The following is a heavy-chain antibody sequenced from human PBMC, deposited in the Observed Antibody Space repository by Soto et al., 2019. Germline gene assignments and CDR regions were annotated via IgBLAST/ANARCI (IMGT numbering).Heavy chain of an antibody. CDR1: GYTFTAYY. D-gene: IGHD3-10*01. CDR3: ARSSGSYSKWFDS. V-gene: IGHV1-2*02. J-gene: IGHJ5*01. CDR2: TSPRTGGA. Sequence: ASVEVSCRTSGYTFTAYYMHWLRQAPGHGLEWLGWTSPRTGGAKYSHKFQGRVSMTRNTSITTAYMELTGLATDDTSVYYFARSSGSYSKWFDSWGQGTLVTVSS.